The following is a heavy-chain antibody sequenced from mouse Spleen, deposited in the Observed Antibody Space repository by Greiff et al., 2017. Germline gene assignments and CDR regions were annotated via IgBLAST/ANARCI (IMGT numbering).Heavy chain of an antibody. V-gene: IGHV1-54*01. CDR3: ASDWVYAMDY. CDR1: GYAFTNYL. J-gene: IGHJ4*01. D-gene: IGHD4-1*01. CDR2: INPGSGGT. Sequence: LQQSGAELVRPGTSVKVSCKASGYAFTNYLIEWVKQRPGQGLEWIGVINPGSGGTNYNEKFKGKATLTADKSSSTAYMQLSSLTSEDSAVYFCASDWVYAMDYWGQGTSVTVSS.